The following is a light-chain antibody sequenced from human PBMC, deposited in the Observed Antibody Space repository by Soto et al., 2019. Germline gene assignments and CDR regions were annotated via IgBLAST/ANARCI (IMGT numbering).Light chain of an antibody. CDR3: CSYAGYYTLV. CDR1: SSDVGAYNY. CDR2: AVS. J-gene: IGLJ2*01. V-gene: IGLV2-11*01. Sequence: QSVLTQPPSASGSPGQSVTISCTGTSSDVGAYNYVSWYQQHPGKAPKFIIYAVSGRPSGVPDRFSGSKSGNTASLTISGLQADDEADYYCCSYAGYYTLVFGGGTKLTVL.